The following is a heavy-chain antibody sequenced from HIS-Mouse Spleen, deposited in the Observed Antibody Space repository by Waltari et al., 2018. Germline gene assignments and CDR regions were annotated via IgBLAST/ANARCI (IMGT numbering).Heavy chain of an antibody. V-gene: IGHV3-33*06. CDR2: IWYDGSNK. D-gene: IGHD2-8*01. CDR1: GSTLCRVG. CDR3: AKGGLMVYAIGDY. Sequence: QVQHVQSGRGVVQPRRSLRASCAASGSTLCRVGMHSVAWGPGKGLECVAVIWYDGSNKYYADSVKGRFTISRDNSKNTLYLQMNSLRAEDTAVYYCAKGGLMVYAIGDYWGQGTLVTVSS. J-gene: IGHJ4*02.